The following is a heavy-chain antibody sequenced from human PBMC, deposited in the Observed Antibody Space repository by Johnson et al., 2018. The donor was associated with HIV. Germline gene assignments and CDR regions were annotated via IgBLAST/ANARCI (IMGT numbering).Heavy chain of an antibody. CDR3: AKDKMYSDSSGSKEGDVAFDI. Sequence: QELLVESGGGVVQPGRSPRLSCAATGFSFSSSAMNWVRQAPGRGLEWLAFISSDGINKYYSDSVKGRFAISRDNSKNTLYLQMNSLRAEDTAVYYCAKDKMYSDSSGSKEGDVAFDIWGQGTMVTVSS. V-gene: IGHV3-30*09. D-gene: IGHD3-22*01. CDR2: ISSDGINK. J-gene: IGHJ3*02. CDR1: GFSFSSSA.